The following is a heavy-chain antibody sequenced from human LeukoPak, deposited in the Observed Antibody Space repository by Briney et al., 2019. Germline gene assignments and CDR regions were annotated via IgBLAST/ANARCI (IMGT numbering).Heavy chain of an antibody. CDR3: ARRVQGGSWLAFDI. Sequence: PGGSLRLSCAASGFTFSSYAMHWVRQAPGKGLEYVSAISSNGGSTYYANSVKGRFTISRDNSKNTLYLQMGSLRAEDMAVYYCARRVQGGSWLAFDIWGQGTMVTVSS. J-gene: IGHJ3*02. D-gene: IGHD6-13*01. CDR1: GFTFSSYA. V-gene: IGHV3-64*01. CDR2: ISSNGGST.